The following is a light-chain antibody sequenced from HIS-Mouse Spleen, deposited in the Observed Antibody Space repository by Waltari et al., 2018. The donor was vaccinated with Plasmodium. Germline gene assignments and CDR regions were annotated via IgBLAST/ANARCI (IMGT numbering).Light chain of an antibody. CDR3: QQYYSTPWT. J-gene: IGKJ1*01. Sequence: DIVMTQSPDSLAVSLDERATINCKSSQSVLYSSNNKNYLAWYQQKPGQPPKLLIYWASTRESGVPDRFSGSGYGKDFTLTIRSLQAEDVAVYYCQQYYSTPWTFGQGTKVEIK. CDR1: QSVLYSSNNKNY. CDR2: WAS. V-gene: IGKV4-1*01.